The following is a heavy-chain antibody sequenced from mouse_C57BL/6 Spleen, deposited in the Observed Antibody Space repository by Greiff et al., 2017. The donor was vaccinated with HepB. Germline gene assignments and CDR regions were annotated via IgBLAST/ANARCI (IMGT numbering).Heavy chain of an antibody. Sequence: VQLQQSGPELVKPGASVKISCKASGYTFTDYYINWVKQRPGQGLEWIGWIFPGSGSTYYNEKFKGKSTLTVDKSSSTAYMLLSSLTSEDSAVYFCARSVYYGYDGGYAMDYWGQGTSVTVSS. D-gene: IGHD2-2*01. CDR1: GYTFTDYY. V-gene: IGHV1-75*01. CDR2: IFPGSGST. J-gene: IGHJ4*01. CDR3: ARSVYYGYDGGYAMDY.